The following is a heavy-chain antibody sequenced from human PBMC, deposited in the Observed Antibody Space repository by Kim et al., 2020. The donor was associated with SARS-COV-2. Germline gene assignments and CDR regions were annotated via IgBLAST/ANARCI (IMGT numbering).Heavy chain of an antibody. V-gene: IGHV1-58*01. Sequence: SVKVSCKASGFTFTSSAVQWVRQARGQRLEWIGWIVVGSGNTNYAQKFQERVTITRDMSTSTAYMELSSLRSEDTAVYYCAAQHYSYYDFWSGYYYFDYWGQGTLVTVSS. J-gene: IGHJ4*02. CDR1: GFTFTSSA. D-gene: IGHD3-3*01. CDR2: IVVGSGNT. CDR3: AAQHYSYYDFWSGYYYFDY.